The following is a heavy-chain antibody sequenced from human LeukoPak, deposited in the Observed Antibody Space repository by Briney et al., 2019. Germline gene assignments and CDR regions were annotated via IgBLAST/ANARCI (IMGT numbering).Heavy chain of an antibody. CDR2: INHSGST. CDR3: ARGPNRYSYGHPSYYYYYMDV. V-gene: IGHV4-39*07. D-gene: IGHD5-18*01. CDR1: GGSISSSSYY. J-gene: IGHJ6*03. Sequence: PSETLSLTCTVSGGSISSSSYYWGWIRQPPGKGLEWMGEINHSGSTNYNPSLKSRVTISVDTSKNQFSLKLSSVTAADTAVYYCARGPNRYSYGHPSYYYYYMDVWGKGTTVTVSS.